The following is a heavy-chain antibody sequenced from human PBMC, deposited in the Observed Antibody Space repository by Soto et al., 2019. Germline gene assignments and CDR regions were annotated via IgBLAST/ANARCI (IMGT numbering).Heavy chain of an antibody. D-gene: IGHD3-10*01. CDR1: GFTFSSYG. Sequence: GGSLRLSCAASGFTFSSYGMHWVRQAPGKGLEWVAVISYDGSNKYYADSVKGRFTISRDNSKNTLYLQMNSLRAEDTAVYYCAKSARGMVRGVTPPGAFDIWGQGTMVTVSS. CDR3: AKSARGMVRGVTPPGAFDI. CDR2: ISYDGSNK. J-gene: IGHJ3*02. V-gene: IGHV3-30*18.